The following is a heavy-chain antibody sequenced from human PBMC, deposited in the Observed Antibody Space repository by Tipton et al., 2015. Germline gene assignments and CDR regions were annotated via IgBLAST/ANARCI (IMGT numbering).Heavy chain of an antibody. V-gene: IGHV4-61*01. CDR3: ARLSCGGGCYWGTSYFHYGMDV. Sequence: TLSLTCTVSGGSVSSGIYYWNWIRQPPGKGREWIGYIYYSGITNYNSSLTSRISMSADTSKNQFSLKLSSATTADTAVYYCARLSCGGGCYWGTSYFHYGMDVWGQGTTVSVSS. D-gene: IGHD2-21*02. CDR1: GGSVSSGIYY. CDR2: IYYSGIT. J-gene: IGHJ6*02.